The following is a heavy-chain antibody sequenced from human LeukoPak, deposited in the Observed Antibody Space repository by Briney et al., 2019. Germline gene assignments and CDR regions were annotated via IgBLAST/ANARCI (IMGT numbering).Heavy chain of an antibody. CDR2: IYHSGST. V-gene: IGHV4-38-2*02. CDR3: ARDSVDFWSGCYDY. D-gene: IGHD3-3*01. J-gene: IGHJ4*02. CDR1: GYSIISGYY. Sequence: KPSETLSLTCTVSGYSIISGYYWGWIRQPPGKGLEWIGSIYHSGSTYYNPSLKSRVTISVDTSKNQFSLKLSSVTAADTAVYYCARDSVDFWSGCYDYWGQGTLVTVSS.